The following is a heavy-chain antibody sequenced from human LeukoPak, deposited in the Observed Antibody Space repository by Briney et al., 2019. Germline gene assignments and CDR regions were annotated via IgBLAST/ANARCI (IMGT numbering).Heavy chain of an antibody. J-gene: IGHJ2*01. CDR2: INHSGST. V-gene: IGHV4-34*01. D-gene: IGHD3-22*01. Sequence: TSETLSLTCAVYGGSFSGYYWSWIRQPPGKGLEWIGEINHSGSTNYNPSLKSRVTISVDTSKNQFSLKLSSVTAADTAVYYCARFRASNDNWYFDLWGRGTLVTVSS. CDR1: GGSFSGYY. CDR3: ARFRASNDNWYFDL.